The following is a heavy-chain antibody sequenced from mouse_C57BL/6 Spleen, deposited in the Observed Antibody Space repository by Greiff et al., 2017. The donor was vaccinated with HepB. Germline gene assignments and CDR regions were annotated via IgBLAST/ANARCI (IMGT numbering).Heavy chain of an antibody. J-gene: IGHJ4*01. CDR3: ARDYSNSLYAMDY. V-gene: IGHV5-17*01. CDR1: GFTFSDYG. D-gene: IGHD2-5*01. CDR2: ISSGSSTI. Sequence: DVKLQESGGGLVKPGGSLKLSCAASGFTFSDYGMHWVRQAPEKGLEWVAYISSGSSTIYYADTVKGRFTISRDNAKNTLFLQMTSLRSEDTAMYYCARDYSNSLYAMDYWGQGTSVTVSS.